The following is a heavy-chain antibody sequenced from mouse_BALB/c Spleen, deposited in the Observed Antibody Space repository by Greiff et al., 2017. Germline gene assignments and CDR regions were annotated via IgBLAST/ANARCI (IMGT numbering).Heavy chain of an antibody. J-gene: IGHJ3*01. Sequence: EVKLVESGPGLVKPSQSLSLTCTVTGYSITSDYAWNWIRQFPGNKLEWMGYISYSGSTSYNPSLKSRISITRDTSKNQFFLQLNSVTTEDTATYYCARSGYYGSSYVAWFAYWGQGTLVTVSA. V-gene: IGHV3-2*02. D-gene: IGHD1-1*01. CDR2: ISYSGST. CDR3: ARSGYYGSSYVAWFAY. CDR1: GYSITSDYA.